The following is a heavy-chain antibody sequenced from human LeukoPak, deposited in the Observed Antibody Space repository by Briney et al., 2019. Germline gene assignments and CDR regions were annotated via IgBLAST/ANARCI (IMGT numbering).Heavy chain of an antibody. CDR1: GFTFSSYA. J-gene: IGHJ4*02. V-gene: IGHV3-23*01. Sequence: PGGSLRLSCAASGFTFSSYAMMWVRQAPGKRLEWISSITGSGDSTYYADSVRGRFTISKDNSENTLYLQVNSLRVEDTAVYFCVKGFVHPTYYFDYWGQGTLVTVSS. CDR2: ITGSGDST. D-gene: IGHD3-10*01. CDR3: VKGFVHPTYYFDY.